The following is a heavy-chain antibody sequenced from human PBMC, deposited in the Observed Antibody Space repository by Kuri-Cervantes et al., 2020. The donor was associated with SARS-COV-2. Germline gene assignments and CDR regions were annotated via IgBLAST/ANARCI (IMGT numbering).Heavy chain of an antibody. CDR3: ARDPPSYYYMDV. CDR2: FDPEDGET. CDR1: GYTLTELS. V-gene: IGHV1-24*01. J-gene: IGHJ6*03. Sequence: ASVKVSCKVSGYTLTELSMHWVRQAPGKGLEWMGGFDPEDGETIYAQKFQGRVTMTEDTSTDTAYMELSSLRAEDMAVYYCARDPPSYYYMDVWGKGTTVTVSS.